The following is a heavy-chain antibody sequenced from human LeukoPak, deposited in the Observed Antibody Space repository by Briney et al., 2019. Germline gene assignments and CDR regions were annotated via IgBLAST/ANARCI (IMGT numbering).Heavy chain of an antibody. D-gene: IGHD2-2*01. CDR2: IYYSGTT. J-gene: IGHJ5*02. V-gene: IGHV4-39*02. Sequence: SETLSLTCSVSDDSISSTIYYWGWLRQPPGRGLEWIATIYYSGTTYYNPSLKSRVAMAVDRSNNQFSLKLSSVTAADTAVYYCARDRTRHNWFDPWGQGTLVTVSS. CDR1: DDSISSTIYY. CDR3: ARDRTRHNWFDP.